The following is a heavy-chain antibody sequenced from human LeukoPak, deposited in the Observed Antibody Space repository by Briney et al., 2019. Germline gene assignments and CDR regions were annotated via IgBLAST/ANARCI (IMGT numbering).Heavy chain of an antibody. CDR2: IYYSGST. CDR3: AREVWDYYDSSGFYYYYGMDV. D-gene: IGHD3-22*01. J-gene: IGHJ6*02. Sequence: KPSQTLSLTCTVSGGSISSGDYYWSWIRQPPGKGLEWIGYIYYSGSTYYNPSLKSRVTISVDTSKNQFSLKLSSVTAADTAVYYCAREVWDYYDSSGFYYYYGMDVWGQGTTVTVSS. CDR1: GGSISSGDYY. V-gene: IGHV4-30-4*01.